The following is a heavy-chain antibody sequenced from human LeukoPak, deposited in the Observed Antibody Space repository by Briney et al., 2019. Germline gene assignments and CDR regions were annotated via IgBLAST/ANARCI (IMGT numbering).Heavy chain of an antibody. D-gene: IGHD6-13*01. CDR2: ISAYNGNA. CDR1: GYTFTSYG. Sequence: ASVKVSCKASGYTFTSYGTSWVRQAPGQGLEWMGWISAYNGNANYAQKLQGRVTMTTDTSTSTAYMELRSLRSDDTAVYYCARVVYGSSCFDPWGQGTLVTVSS. CDR3: ARVVYGSSCFDP. V-gene: IGHV1-18*04. J-gene: IGHJ5*02.